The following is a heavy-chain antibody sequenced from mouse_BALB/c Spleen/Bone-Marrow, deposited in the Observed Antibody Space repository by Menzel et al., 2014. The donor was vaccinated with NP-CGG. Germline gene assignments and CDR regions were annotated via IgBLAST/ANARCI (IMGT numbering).Heavy chain of an antibody. J-gene: IGHJ2*01. V-gene: IGHV1-67*01. CDR1: GYTFTDYA. CDR3: ASADYYVCSSYKKGDYFDY. D-gene: IGHD1-1*01. Sequence: QVQLQQSGPELVRPGVSVKISCKGSGYTFTDYAMHWVKQSHAKGLEWIGVISTYYGNTNYNQKFKGKATMTVDKSSSTTYMALARLTSEDSAIYYLASADYYVCSSYKKGDYFDYWGQCTTLTDAS. CDR2: ISTYYGNT.